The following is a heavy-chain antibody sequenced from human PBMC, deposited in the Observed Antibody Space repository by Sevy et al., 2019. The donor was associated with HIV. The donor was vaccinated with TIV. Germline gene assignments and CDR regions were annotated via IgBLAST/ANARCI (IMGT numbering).Heavy chain of an antibody. CDR3: ARDPDYGDYGYWFDP. V-gene: IGHV3-30*04. Sequence: GGSLRLSCAASGFTFSSYAMHWVCQAPGKGLEWVAVISYDGSNKYYADSVKGRFTISRDNSKNTLYLQMNSLRAEDTAVYYCARDPDYGDYGYWFDPWGQGTLVTVSS. CDR1: GFTFSSYA. CDR2: ISYDGSNK. D-gene: IGHD4-17*01. J-gene: IGHJ5*02.